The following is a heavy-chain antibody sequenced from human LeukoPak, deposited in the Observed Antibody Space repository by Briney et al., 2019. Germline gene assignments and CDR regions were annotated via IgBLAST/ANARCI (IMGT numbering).Heavy chain of an antibody. Sequence: GGSLRLSCAASGFPFSSYSLTWVRQAPGKGLEWVSSISTSSSYIYYADPVKGRFTISRDNAKNSLYLQMNSLRAEDTAVYYCAELGITMIGGVWGKGTTVTISS. CDR1: GFPFSSYS. J-gene: IGHJ6*04. CDR2: ISTSSSYI. D-gene: IGHD3-10*02. CDR3: AELGITMIGGV. V-gene: IGHV3-21*01.